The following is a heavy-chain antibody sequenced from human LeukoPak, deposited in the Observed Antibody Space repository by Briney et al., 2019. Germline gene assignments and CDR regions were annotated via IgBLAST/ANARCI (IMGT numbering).Heavy chain of an antibody. CDR2: ISPYDGST. J-gene: IGHJ4*02. CDR3: ARDKAPRYTYGLGH. V-gene: IGHV1-18*01. D-gene: IGHD5-18*01. CDR1: GYTFITYG. Sequence: GASVKVSCKASGYTFITYGINWVRQAPGQGLEWMGWISPYDGSTNFAQNLQGSVTMTTDTITSTAFMELRSLRFEDTALYYCARDKAPRYTYGLGHWGQGTLVTVSS.